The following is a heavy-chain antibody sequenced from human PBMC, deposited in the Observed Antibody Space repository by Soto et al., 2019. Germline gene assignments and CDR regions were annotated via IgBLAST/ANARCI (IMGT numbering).Heavy chain of an antibody. CDR2: IYYSGST. CDR1: GGSINNYY. CDR3: ARAPRVYCSGGNCLRWFDP. Sequence: SETLSLTCTVSGGSINNYYGTWIRQPPGKGLEWIGYIYYSGSTNYNPSLKSRVTISVDTSKNQFSLKLSSVTAADTAVYFCARAPRVYCSGGNCLRWFDPWGQGTLVIVSS. D-gene: IGHD2-15*01. V-gene: IGHV4-59*01. J-gene: IGHJ5*02.